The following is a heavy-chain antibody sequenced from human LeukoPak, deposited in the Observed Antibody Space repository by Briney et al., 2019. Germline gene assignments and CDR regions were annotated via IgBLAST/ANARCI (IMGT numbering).Heavy chain of an antibody. Sequence: GGSLRLSCAASGFTVSSNYMSWVRQAPGQGLEWVSIIYSGGSTYYADSVKGRFTISRDNSKNTLYLQMNSLRAEDTAVYYCARDISSGYYDAFDIWGQGTMVTVS. CDR3: ARDISSGYYDAFDI. CDR2: IYSGGST. V-gene: IGHV3-66*01. CDR1: GFTVSSNY. J-gene: IGHJ3*02. D-gene: IGHD3-22*01.